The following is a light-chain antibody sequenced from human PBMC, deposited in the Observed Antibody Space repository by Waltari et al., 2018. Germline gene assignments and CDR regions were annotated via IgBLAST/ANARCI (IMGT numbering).Light chain of an antibody. J-gene: IGLJ1*01. CDR3: SSHTSTVPHV. CDR1: SNDVGGYGH. Sequence: QSALTQPASVSGSPGQSVSISCTGTSNDVGGYGHVSWYQQFPGKAPKLMIYEVSYRPSGVSSRFAGSKSGNTASLTISGLQAEDEAVYYCSSHTSTVPHVFGTGTKVTVV. V-gene: IGLV2-14*01. CDR2: EVS.